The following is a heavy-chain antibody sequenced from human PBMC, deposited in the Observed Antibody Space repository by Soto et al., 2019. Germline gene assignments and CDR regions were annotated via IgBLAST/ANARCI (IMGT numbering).Heavy chain of an antibody. CDR1: GYSFTNYW. J-gene: IGHJ5*02. D-gene: IGHD4-17*01. V-gene: IGHV5-51*01. CDR3: ARHGFYGDYSSNYFDP. CDR2: IYPSDSDT. Sequence: ESLKISCKGSGYSFTNYWIAWVRQMPGKGLEYMGIIYPSDSDTRYSPSFQGQVTISADKSISTDYLQWSSLKASDTAIYYCARHGFYGDYSSNYFDPWGQGTLVTVSS.